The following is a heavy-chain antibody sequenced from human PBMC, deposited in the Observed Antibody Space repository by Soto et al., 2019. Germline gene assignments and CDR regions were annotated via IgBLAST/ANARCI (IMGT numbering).Heavy chain of an antibody. V-gene: IGHV3-30*18. Sequence: GGSLRLSCAASGFTFSSYGMHWVRQAPGKGLEWVAVISYDGSNKYYADSVKGRFTISRDNSKNTLYLQMNSLRAEDTAVYYCAKDPGLSYYFDYWGKGTMVTXS. J-gene: IGHJ4*02. CDR2: ISYDGSNK. CDR3: AKDPGLSYYFDY. CDR1: GFTFSSYG.